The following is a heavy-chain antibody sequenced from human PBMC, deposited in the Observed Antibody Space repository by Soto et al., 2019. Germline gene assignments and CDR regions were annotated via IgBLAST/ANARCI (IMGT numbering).Heavy chain of an antibody. D-gene: IGHD1-26*01. J-gene: IGHJ5*02. V-gene: IGHV4-39*01. Sequence: SQSRSLACTVSGGSITRSSYYWGRIRQPPGKGLEWIGSIYYSGSTYYNPSLKSRVTISVDTSKNQFSLKLSSVTAADTAVYYCATQEVGGSYVYTFDPWGQGTLVTVSS. CDR2: IYYSGST. CDR1: GGSITRSSYY. CDR3: ATQEVGGSYVYTFDP.